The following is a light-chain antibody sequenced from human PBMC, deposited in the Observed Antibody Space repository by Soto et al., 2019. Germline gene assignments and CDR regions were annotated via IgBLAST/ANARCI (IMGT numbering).Light chain of an antibody. Sequence: QSVLTQPPSASGSPGQSVTVSCTGTSNDVGAYNYVSWYQQHPGRAPKLIIYEVTKRPSGVPDRFSGSKSGNTASLTVSGLQAEDEADYYCCSYAGNNRGVFGGGTKLTVL. CDR3: CSYAGNNRGV. J-gene: IGLJ3*02. CDR2: EVT. CDR1: SNDVGAYNY. V-gene: IGLV2-8*01.